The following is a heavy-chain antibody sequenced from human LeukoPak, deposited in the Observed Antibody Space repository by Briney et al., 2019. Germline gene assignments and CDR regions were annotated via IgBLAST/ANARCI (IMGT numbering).Heavy chain of an antibody. CDR2: ISSSGTI. CDR3: ARDHLDTSAGTYYYYMDV. J-gene: IGHJ6*03. Sequence: PGGSLRLSCAASGFTFSSYSMNWVRQAPGKGLEWVSYISSSGTIYYADSVKGRFTISRDNAKNSLYLQMNSLRAEDTAVYYCARDHLDTSAGTYYYYMDVWGKGTTVTISS. CDR1: GFTFSSYS. D-gene: IGHD3-10*01. V-gene: IGHV3-48*04.